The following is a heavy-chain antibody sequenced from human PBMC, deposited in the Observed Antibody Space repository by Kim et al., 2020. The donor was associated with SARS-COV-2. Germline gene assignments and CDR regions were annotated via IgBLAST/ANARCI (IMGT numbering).Heavy chain of an antibody. J-gene: IGHJ6*02. V-gene: IGHV3-64*01. Sequence: GGSLRLSCAASGFTFSSYAMHWVRQAPGKGLEYVSAISSNGGSTYYANSVKGRFTISRDNSKTTLYLQMGSLRAEDMAVYYCARGGSGLGRAARGGMDVWGRGTTLTVS. CDR1: GFTFSSYA. CDR2: ISSNGGST. D-gene: IGHD6-6*01. CDR3: ARGGSGLGRAARGGMDV.